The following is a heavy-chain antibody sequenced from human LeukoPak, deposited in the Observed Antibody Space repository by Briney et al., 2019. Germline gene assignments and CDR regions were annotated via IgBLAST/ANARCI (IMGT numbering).Heavy chain of an antibody. J-gene: IGHJ4*02. CDR1: GFTFSDYY. CDR2: ISSSGSTI. Sequence: PGGSLRLSCAASGFTFSDYYMSWIRQAPGKGLEWVSYISSSGSTIYYADSVRGRFTISRDNSKNTLYLQMNSLRAEDTAVYYCAKDRYYDSGGLYYFDYWGQGTLVTVSS. D-gene: IGHD3-22*01. CDR3: AKDRYYDSGGLYYFDY. V-gene: IGHV3-11*01.